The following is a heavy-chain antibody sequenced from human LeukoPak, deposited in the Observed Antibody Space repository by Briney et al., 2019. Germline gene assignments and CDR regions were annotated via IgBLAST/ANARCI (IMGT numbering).Heavy chain of an antibody. D-gene: IGHD1-1*01. V-gene: IGHV3-23*01. J-gene: IGHJ6*02. CDR1: GFTFSSYA. CDR3: ARVKFQTNYYYYYGMDV. CDR2: ISGSGGST. Sequence: GGSLRLSCAASGFTFSSYAMSWVRQAPGKGLEWVSAISGSGGSTYYADSVKGRFTVSRDTSKNTLYLQMNSLRAEDTAVFYCARVKFQTNYYYYYGMDVWGQGTTVTVSS.